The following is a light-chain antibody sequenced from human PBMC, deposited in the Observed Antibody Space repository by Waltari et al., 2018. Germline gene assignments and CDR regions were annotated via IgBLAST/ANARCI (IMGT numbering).Light chain of an antibody. CDR1: QAISNY. CDR3: LQYHTYPLT. V-gene: IGKV1-16*02. J-gene: IGKJ4*01. CDR2: GAS. Sequence: DVRMTQSPSSLSASVGDRVTITCRARQAISNYLAWFQQKPGKAPKSLIYGASSWQSGVPSKFSGSGSGTDFTLTTSSLQPEDFATYYCLQYHTYPLTFGGGTNVEIK.